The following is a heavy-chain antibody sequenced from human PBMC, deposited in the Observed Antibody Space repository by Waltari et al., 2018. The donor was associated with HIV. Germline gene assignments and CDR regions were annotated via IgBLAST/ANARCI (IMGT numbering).Heavy chain of an antibody. CDR3: ASYGSGSLYYYYGMDV. Sequence: QVQLVQSGAEVKKPGASVKVSCKASGYTFTSYDINWVRQATGQGLEWMGWMNPNSGNTGYAQKFQGRVTMTRNTSISTAYMELSSLRSEDTAVYYCASYGSGSLYYYYGMDVWGQGTTVTVSS. J-gene: IGHJ6*02. D-gene: IGHD3-10*01. CDR2: MNPNSGNT. CDR1: GYTFTSYD. V-gene: IGHV1-8*01.